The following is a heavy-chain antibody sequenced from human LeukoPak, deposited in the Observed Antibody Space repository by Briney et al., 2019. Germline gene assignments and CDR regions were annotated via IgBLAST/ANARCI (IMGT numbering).Heavy chain of an antibody. V-gene: IGHV1-18*01. CDR1: GYTFTSYG. J-gene: IGHJ5*02. CDR3: ARGRITMVRGVISGVPNWFDP. Sequence: ASVKVSCKASGYTFTSYGISWVRQAPGQGLEWMGWISAYNGNTNYAQKLQGRVTMTTDTSTSTAYMGLRSLRSDDTAVYYCARGRITMVRGVISGVPNWFDPWGQGTLVTVSS. CDR2: ISAYNGNT. D-gene: IGHD3-10*01.